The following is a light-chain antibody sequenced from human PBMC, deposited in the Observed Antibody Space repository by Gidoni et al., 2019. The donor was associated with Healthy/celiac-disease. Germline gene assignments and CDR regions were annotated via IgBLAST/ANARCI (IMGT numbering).Light chain of an antibody. V-gene: IGKV1-39*01. CDR1: QSICSY. Sequence: DIQMTKSPSSLSASVGDRVTITCRASQSICSYLNWYQQKPGKAPKLLIYAASSLQSGVPSRFSGSGSGTDFTLTISSLQPEYFATYYCQQSYSTPPTFGQGTKVEIK. CDR3: QQSYSTPPT. CDR2: AAS. J-gene: IGKJ1*01.